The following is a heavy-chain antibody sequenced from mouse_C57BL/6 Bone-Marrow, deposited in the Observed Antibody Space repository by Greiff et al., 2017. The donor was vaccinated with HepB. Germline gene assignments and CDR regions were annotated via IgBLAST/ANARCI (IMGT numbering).Heavy chain of an antibody. J-gene: IGHJ2*01. V-gene: IGHV1-19*01. Sequence: VQLQQSGTVLARPGASVKMSCKASGYTFTDYYMNWVKQSHGKSLEWIGVINPYNGGTSYNQKFKGKATLTVDKSSSTAYMELNSLTSEDSAVYYCARDGWRLYFDYWGQGTTLTVSS. CDR1: GYTFTDYY. CDR3: ARDGWRLYFDY. D-gene: IGHD2-3*01. CDR2: INPYNGGT.